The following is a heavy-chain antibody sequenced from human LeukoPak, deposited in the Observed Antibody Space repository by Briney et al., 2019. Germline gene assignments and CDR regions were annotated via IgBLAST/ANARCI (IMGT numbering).Heavy chain of an antibody. D-gene: IGHD6-13*01. Sequence: SETLSLTCAVYGGSFSGYYWSWIPQPPGKGREWIGEINHSGSTNYNPSLKSRVTISVDTSKDQFSLKLSSGTAADTAVYYCARLRGIAALWGQGTLVTVSS. CDR3: ARLRGIAAL. CDR2: INHSGST. V-gene: IGHV4-34*01. CDR1: GGSFSGYY. J-gene: IGHJ4*02.